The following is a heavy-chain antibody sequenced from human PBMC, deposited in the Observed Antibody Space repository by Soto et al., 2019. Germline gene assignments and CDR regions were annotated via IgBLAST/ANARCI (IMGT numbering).Heavy chain of an antibody. CDR3: ARGGDWYHFDY. Sequence: GGSLRLSCAASGFTFSSYGMHWVRQAPGKGLEWVAVISYDGSNKYYADSVKGRFTISRDNSKNTLYLQMNSLRAEDTAVYYCARGGDWYHFDYWGHGTLVTVSS. D-gene: IGHD2-21*02. V-gene: IGHV3-30*03. J-gene: IGHJ4*01. CDR2: ISYDGSNK. CDR1: GFTFSSYG.